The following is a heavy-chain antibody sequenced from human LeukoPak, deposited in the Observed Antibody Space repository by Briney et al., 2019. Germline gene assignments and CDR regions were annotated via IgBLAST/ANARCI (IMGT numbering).Heavy chain of an antibody. CDR2: ISSSSSTI. V-gene: IGHV3-48*01. Sequence: GGSLRLSCAASGFTFSSYSMNWVRQAPGKGLEWVSYISSSSSTIYYADSVKGRFTISRDNAKNSLYLQMNSLRAEDTAVYYCARDLMYTNTWRFDPWGQGTLVTVSS. CDR3: ARDLMYTNTWRFDP. J-gene: IGHJ5*02. CDR1: GFTFSSYS. D-gene: IGHD6-13*01.